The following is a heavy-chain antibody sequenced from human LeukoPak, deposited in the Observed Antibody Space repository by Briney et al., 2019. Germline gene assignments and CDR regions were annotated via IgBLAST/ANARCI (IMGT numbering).Heavy chain of an antibody. CDR2: IYSGGST. Sequence: GGSLRLSCAASGFTVSSNYMSWVRQAPGKGLKWVSVIYSGGSTYYADSVKGRFTISRDNSKNTLYLQMNSLRAEDTAVYYCASRATVTTDRFWFDPWGQGTLDTVSS. V-gene: IGHV3-53*01. CDR1: GFTVSSNY. J-gene: IGHJ5*02. D-gene: IGHD4-11*01. CDR3: ASRATVTTDRFWFDP.